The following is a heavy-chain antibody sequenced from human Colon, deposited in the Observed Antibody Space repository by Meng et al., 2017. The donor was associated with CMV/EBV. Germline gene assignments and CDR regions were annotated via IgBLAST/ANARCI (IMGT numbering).Heavy chain of an antibody. CDR2: IYPQDGGT. D-gene: IGHD6-13*01. J-gene: IGHJ4*02. CDR1: AHTFTANH. CDR3: VRESWYFDF. V-gene: IGHV1-2*02. Sequence: QVSLVQSGTEVKKPGAVVKVPFKTSAHTFTANHLHWVRQAPGQGLEWMEWIYPQDGGTYFAQKFQDRVTLTRDTSITTAYMELSGLTSDDTAIYYCVRESWYFDFWGEGTLVTVSS.